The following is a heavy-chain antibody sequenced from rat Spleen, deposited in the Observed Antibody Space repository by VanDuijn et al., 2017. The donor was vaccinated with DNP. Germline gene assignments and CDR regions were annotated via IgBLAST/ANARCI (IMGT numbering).Heavy chain of an antibody. CDR2: ISPSGGST. CDR3: AKDLQWYAMDA. Sequence: EVQLVESGGGLVQPGRSLKLSCAASGFTFSDYNMAWLRQAPRKGLEWVAYISPSGGSTYYRDSVKGRFTISRDNAEHTVYLQMNSLRSEDTATYYCAKDLQWYAMDAWGQGTSVSVSS. CDR1: GFTFSDYN. D-gene: IGHD3-2*01. V-gene: IGHV5S23*01. J-gene: IGHJ4*01.